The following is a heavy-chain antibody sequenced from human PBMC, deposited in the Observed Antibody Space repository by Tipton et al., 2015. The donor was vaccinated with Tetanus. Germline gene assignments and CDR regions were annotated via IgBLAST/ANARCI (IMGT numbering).Heavy chain of an antibody. Sequence: QSGPEVKKPGASVKVSCKASGYTFTSYGLNWVRKAAGRGFEWMGWLNPKSGSAAYAPRFQGRVTMTTNTSITTAYMELNRLRSEDTAVYYCVSGSSIRHGLDVWGHGTTVAVSS. J-gene: IGHJ6*02. CDR2: LNPKSGSA. CDR3: VSGSSIRHGLDV. V-gene: IGHV1-8*02. CDR1: GYTFTSYG. D-gene: IGHD2-2*01.